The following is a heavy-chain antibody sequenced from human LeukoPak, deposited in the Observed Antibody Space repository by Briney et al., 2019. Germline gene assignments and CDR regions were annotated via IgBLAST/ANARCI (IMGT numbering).Heavy chain of an antibody. CDR1: GGTFSSYA. V-gene: IGHV1-69*13. Sequence: ASVKVSCKASGGTFSSYAISWVRQAPGQGLEWMGGIIPIFGTANYAQKFQGRVTITADESTSTAYMELSSLRSEDTAVYYCATIRITMVRGPDYWGQGTLVTVSS. D-gene: IGHD3-10*01. J-gene: IGHJ4*02. CDR3: ATIRITMVRGPDY. CDR2: IIPIFGTA.